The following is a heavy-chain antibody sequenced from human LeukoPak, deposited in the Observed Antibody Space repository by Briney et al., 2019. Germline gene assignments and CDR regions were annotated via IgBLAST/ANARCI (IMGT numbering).Heavy chain of an antibody. CDR2: TNPIGGST. V-gene: IGHV1-46*03. CDR1: GYTFTNYY. D-gene: IGHD3-10*01. Sequence: ASVKVSCKASGYTFTNYYMHWVRQAPGQGLEWMGFTNPIGGSTSYAQKFQGRVTMTRDTSTSTVYMELNSLRSEDTAVYYCARNDASGLDYWGQGTLVTVSS. CDR3: ARNDASGLDY. J-gene: IGHJ4*02.